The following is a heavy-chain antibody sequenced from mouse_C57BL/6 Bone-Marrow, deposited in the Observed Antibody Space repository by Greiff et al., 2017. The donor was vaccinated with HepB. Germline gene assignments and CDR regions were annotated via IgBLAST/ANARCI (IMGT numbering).Heavy chain of an antibody. J-gene: IGHJ3*01. D-gene: IGHD2-4*01. Sequence: VQLQQSGPELVKPGASVKISCKASGYAFSSSWMNWVKQRPGKGLEWIGRIYPGDGDTNYNGKFKGKATLTADKSSSTAYMQRSSLTSEDSAVYFCARSTMIKGWFAYWGQGTLVTVSA. V-gene: IGHV1-82*01. CDR3: ARSTMIKGWFAY. CDR2: IYPGDGDT. CDR1: GYAFSSSW.